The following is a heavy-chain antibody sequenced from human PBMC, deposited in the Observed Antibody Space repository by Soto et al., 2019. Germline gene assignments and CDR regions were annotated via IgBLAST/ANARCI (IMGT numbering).Heavy chain of an antibody. CDR2: VHHSWGS. Sequence: QVQLQESGPGLVKPSETLSLSCTVSGGSISSYYWSWFRQSPGKRMEWIGYVHHSWGSSYNPSLQRRVAISLDTSKSQFPLKVTSVTAPDPAGYYCARQGFGPLHGLVDVWGQGTTVTVSS. CDR1: GGSISSYY. D-gene: IGHD3-10*01. J-gene: IGHJ6*01. CDR3: ARQGFGPLHGLVDV. V-gene: IGHV4-59*08.